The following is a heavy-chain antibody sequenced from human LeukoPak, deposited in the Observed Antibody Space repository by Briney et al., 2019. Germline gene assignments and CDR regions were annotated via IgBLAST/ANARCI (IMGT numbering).Heavy chain of an antibody. CDR3: ARSRVGYYDSSDYSGYFQH. Sequence: AASVKVSCKASGYTFTSYDINWVRPATGQGLEWVGWMNTNVGNTGYAQKFQGRVTLTRNTSISTAYMELSSLRSEDTAMYYCARSRVGYYDSSDYSGYFQHWGQGTLVTVSS. CDR2: MNTNVGNT. J-gene: IGHJ1*01. V-gene: IGHV1-8*01. CDR1: GYTFTSYD. D-gene: IGHD3-22*01.